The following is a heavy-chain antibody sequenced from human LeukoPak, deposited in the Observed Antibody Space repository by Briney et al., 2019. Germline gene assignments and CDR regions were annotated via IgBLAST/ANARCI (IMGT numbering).Heavy chain of an antibody. D-gene: IGHD3-10*01. Sequence: GGSLRLSCAASGFTFSSYEMSWVRQAPGKGLEWVSYISSSGSTIYYADSVKGRFTISRDNAKNSLYLQMNSLRAEDTAVYYCAADYYYGSGSDWFDPWGQGTLVTVSS. CDR2: ISSSGSTI. J-gene: IGHJ5*02. V-gene: IGHV3-48*03. CDR1: GFTFSSYE. CDR3: AADYYYGSGSDWFDP.